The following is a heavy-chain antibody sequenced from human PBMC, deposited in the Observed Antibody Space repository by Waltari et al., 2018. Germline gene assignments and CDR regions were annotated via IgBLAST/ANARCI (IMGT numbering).Heavy chain of an antibody. CDR3: ARGDNWNDRLDF. CDR2: INPNTGAA. D-gene: IGHD1-1*01. J-gene: IGHJ3*01. Sequence: QVQLVQSGAEVKKPGASVRVSCKASGYTFISYDINWVRQAPGQGLEWMGWINPNTGAARLAHNLQDRVTMTRSTSETTAYMEISDLTSHDTAVYYCARGDNWNDRLDFWGQGTKVTVSS. V-gene: IGHV1-8*01. CDR1: GYTFISYD.